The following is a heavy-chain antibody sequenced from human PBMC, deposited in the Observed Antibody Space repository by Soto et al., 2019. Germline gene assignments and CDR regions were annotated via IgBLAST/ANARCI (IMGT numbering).Heavy chain of an antibody. Sequence: SETLSLTCAVYGGSFSGYYWSWIRQPPGKGLEWIGEINHSRSTNYNPSLKSRVTISVDTSKNQFSLKLSSVTAADTAVYYCARVRKGYWGQGTLVTVSS. J-gene: IGHJ4*02. V-gene: IGHV4-34*01. CDR1: GGSFSGYY. D-gene: IGHD1-1*01. CDR3: ARVRKGY. CDR2: INHSRST.